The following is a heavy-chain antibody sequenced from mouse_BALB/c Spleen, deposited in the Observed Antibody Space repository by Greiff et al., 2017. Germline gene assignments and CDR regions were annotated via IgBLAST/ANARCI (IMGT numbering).Heavy chain of an antibody. D-gene: IGHD1-1*01. Sequence: VQLQQSGPELVKPGASVKISCKASGYSFTGYYMHWVKQSHVKSLEWIGRINPYNGATSYNQNFKDKASLTVDKSSSTAYMELHSLTSEDSAVYDCARGNGNPRWYFDVWGKGTTVTVSS. CDR3: ARGNGNPRWYFDV. V-gene: IGHV1-31*01. CDR2: INPYNGAT. J-gene: IGHJ1*03. CDR1: GYSFTGYY.